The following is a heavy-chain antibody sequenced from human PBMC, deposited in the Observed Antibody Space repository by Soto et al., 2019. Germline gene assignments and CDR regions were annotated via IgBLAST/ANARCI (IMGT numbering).Heavy chain of an antibody. Sequence: SVKVSCKASGGTFSSYTISWVRQAPGQGLERKGRIIPILTIANYAQKLQGRDTITADKSTSIAYMELSSLRSEDTAVYYCARVYAGGFFEWLLSLGGNYYYYYMDVWVKGTTVTVSS. CDR2: IIPILTIA. CDR1: GGTFSSYT. V-gene: IGHV1-69*02. D-gene: IGHD3-3*01. CDR3: ARVYAGGFFEWLLSLGGNYYYYYMDV. J-gene: IGHJ6*03.